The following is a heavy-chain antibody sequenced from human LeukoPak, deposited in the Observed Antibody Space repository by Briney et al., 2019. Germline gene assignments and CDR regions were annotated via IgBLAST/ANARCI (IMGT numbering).Heavy chain of an antibody. CDR2: IYYSGST. CDR1: GGSISSGDYY. Sequence: TSQTLSLTCTVSGGSISSGDYYWSWIRQPPGKGLEWIGYIYYSGSTYYNPSLKSRVTISVDTSKNQSSLKLSSVTAADTAVYYCARFAVTRCFDYWGQGTLVTVSS. D-gene: IGHD4-17*01. CDR3: ARFAVTRCFDY. J-gene: IGHJ4*02. V-gene: IGHV4-30-4*08.